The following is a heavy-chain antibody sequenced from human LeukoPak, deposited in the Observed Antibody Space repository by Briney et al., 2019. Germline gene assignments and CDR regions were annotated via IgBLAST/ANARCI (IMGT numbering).Heavy chain of an antibody. J-gene: IGHJ4*02. CDR1: GGSISNYY. CDR2: IYSSGNT. V-gene: IGHV4-59*01. D-gene: IGHD6-19*01. CDR3: ARGGGGLGFTTGWYFDC. Sequence: SETLPLTCTVSGGSISNYYWSWIRQPPGKGLEWIGYIYSSGNTNYNPSLKSRVTISVDTSKNQFSLKLTSVTAADTAVYYCARGGGGLGFTTGWYFDCWGQGTLVTVSS.